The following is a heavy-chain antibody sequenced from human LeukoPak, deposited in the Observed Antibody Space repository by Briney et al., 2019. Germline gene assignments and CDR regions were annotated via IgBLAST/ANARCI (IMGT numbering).Heavy chain of an antibody. J-gene: IGHJ6*02. Sequence: SVKVSCKASGGTFSSYAISWVRQAPGQGLEWMGRIIPILGIANYAQKFQGRVTITADKSTSTAYMELSSLRSEDTAVYYCASRHPVRGVIYYYGTDVWGQGNTVTVSS. CDR3: ASRHPVRGVIYYYGTDV. D-gene: IGHD3-10*01. CDR2: IIPILGIA. V-gene: IGHV1-69*04. CDR1: GGTFSSYA.